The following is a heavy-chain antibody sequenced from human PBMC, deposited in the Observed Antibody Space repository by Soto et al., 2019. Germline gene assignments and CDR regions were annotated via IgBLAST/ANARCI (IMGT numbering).Heavy chain of an antibody. CDR1: GVPISTYY. J-gene: IGHJ4*02. V-gene: IGHV4-59*01. CDR3: VREAYIGYGHAIDH. D-gene: IGHD5-12*01. CDR2: NYHSGTT. Sequence: SETLSLTCAGSGVPISTYYWSWIRQPPGKGLEWIGYNYHSGTTNYNPSLKSRVTISVDTSKNQFSLRLTSVTAADTAIYYCVREAYIGYGHAIDHWRKGRVITVSS.